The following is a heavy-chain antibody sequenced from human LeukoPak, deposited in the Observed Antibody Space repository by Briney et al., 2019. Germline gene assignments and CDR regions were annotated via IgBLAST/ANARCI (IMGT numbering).Heavy chain of an antibody. Sequence: SETLSLTCAVSGGSISSSNWWSWVRQPPGKGLEWIGEIYHSGSTNYNPSLKSRVTISVDTSKNQFSLKLSSVTAADTAVYYCARDLLYYDFWSGTMTGFDPWGQGTLVTVSS. D-gene: IGHD3-3*01. CDR2: IYHSGST. CDR1: GGSISSSNW. CDR3: ARDLLYYDFWSGTMTGFDP. V-gene: IGHV4-4*02. J-gene: IGHJ5*02.